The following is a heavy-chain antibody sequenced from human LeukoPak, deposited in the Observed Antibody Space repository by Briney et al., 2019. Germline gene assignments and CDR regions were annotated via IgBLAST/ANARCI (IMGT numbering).Heavy chain of an antibody. J-gene: IGHJ6*02. V-gene: IGHV3-23*01. CDR2: ISGGSEDS. D-gene: IGHD1-7*01. CDR3: ARTIAQYSNSWLYFYYGLDV. CDR1: GFTFDSYA. Sequence: GGSLRLPCRASGFTFDSYAMTWVRQATGKGLEWVSSISGGSEDSYYADSVKGRFTISRDNSKSTLYLQMNSLSAEDTAVYYCARTIAQYSNSWLYFYYGLDVWGQGTTVTVSS.